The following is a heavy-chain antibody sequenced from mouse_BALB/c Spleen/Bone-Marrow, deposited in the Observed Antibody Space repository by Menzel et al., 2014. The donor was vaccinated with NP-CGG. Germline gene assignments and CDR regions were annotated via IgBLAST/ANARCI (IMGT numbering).Heavy chain of an antibody. CDR3: ARDMGGLLFDY. D-gene: IGHD2-3*01. Sequence: DVKLQESGGGLVQPGGPLRLSCATSGFTFTDYYMNWVRQPPGKTLEWLGFIRNKAYSYTTEYSASVKGRFTISRDNSQSILYLQMNTLRAEDSATYYCARDMGGLLFDYWGQGTTLTVSS. CDR2: IRNKAYSYTT. CDR1: GFTFTDYY. V-gene: IGHV7-3*02. J-gene: IGHJ2*01.